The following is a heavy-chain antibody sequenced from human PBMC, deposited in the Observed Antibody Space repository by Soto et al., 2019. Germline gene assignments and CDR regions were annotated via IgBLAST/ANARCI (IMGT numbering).Heavy chain of an antibody. Sequence: SETLSLTCTVSGGSINTYYWSWIRQPPGKGLEWIGYIYYSGNTYYNPSLKSRVAISVDTSKNQFSLKLSSVVAADTAVYYCARDKITGLFDYWGQGTLVTVSS. CDR3: ARDKITGLFDY. J-gene: IGHJ4*02. CDR2: IYYSGNT. V-gene: IGHV4-59*01. D-gene: IGHD2-8*02. CDR1: GGSINTYY.